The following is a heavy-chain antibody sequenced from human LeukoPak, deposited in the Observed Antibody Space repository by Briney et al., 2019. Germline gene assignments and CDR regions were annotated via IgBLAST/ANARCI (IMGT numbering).Heavy chain of an antibody. CDR3: ARDEYYDSSGYRNRWFDP. Sequence: SDTVSLTCTVSGGSISSYYWRWIRQPPGKGLEWIGYIYHSGSTYYNPSLKSRVTISVDRSKNQFSLKLSSVTAADTAVYYCARDEYYDSSGYRNRWFDPWGQGTLVTVSS. CDR2: IYHSGST. CDR1: GGSISSYY. V-gene: IGHV4-59*12. D-gene: IGHD3-22*01. J-gene: IGHJ5*02.